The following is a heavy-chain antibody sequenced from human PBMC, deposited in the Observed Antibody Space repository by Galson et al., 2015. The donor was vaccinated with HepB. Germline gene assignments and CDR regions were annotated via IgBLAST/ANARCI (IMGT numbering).Heavy chain of an antibody. CDR1: GFTFSSYS. J-gene: IGHJ4*02. CDR3: AREGSYYDSSGYYYLIFDY. V-gene: IGHV3-48*01. D-gene: IGHD3-22*01. Sequence: LRLSCAASGFTFSSYSMNWVRQAPGKGLEWVSYISSSSSTIYYADSVKGRFTISRDNAKNSLYLQMNSLRAEDTTVYYCAREGSYYDSSGYYYLIFDYWGQGTLVTVSS. CDR2: ISSSSSTI.